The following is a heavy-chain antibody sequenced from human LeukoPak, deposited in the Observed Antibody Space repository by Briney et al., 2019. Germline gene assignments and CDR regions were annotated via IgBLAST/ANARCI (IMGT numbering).Heavy chain of an antibody. J-gene: IGHJ4*02. D-gene: IGHD1-26*01. V-gene: IGHV6-1*01. CDR1: GDSVSSKSAS. CDR3: ARGTGSLDY. CDR2: TYSRSKWFN. Sequence: SQTLSRTCAISGDSVSSKSASWNWIRQSPSRGLEWLGRTYSRSKWFNDYAVSVKGRISINPDTSKNQFSLHLTSVTPDDTAVYYCARGTGSLDYWGQGTLVTVSS.